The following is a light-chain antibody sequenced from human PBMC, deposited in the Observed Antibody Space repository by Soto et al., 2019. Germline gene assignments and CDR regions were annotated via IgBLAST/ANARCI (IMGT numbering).Light chain of an antibody. J-gene: IGKJ1*01. CDR2: GAS. CDR1: QSVSSSY. Sequence: EIVLTQSPGTLSLSPGERAILSCRGSQSVSSSYLAWYQQKPGQAPRLLIYGASSRATGIPDRFSGSGSGTDCTLTISRLEPEDFAVYYCHQYGSSPWTFGQGTKVEIK. CDR3: HQYGSSPWT. V-gene: IGKV3-20*01.